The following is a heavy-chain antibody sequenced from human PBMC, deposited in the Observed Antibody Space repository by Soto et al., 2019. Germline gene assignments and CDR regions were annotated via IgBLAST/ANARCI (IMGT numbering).Heavy chain of an antibody. CDR1: GYRHTSNG. D-gene: IGHD2-2*01. CDR2: ISGHDGNT. J-gene: IGHJ4*02. CDR3: AREYCSSASCYGPDF. Sequence: GASVKLSCKDSGYRHTSNGISWVRQAPKQGLEWMGWISGHDGNTKYTQKVQGRVTVTTDTSTSTAYMDLKSLRSDDTAVYYCAREYCSSASCYGPDFWGQGTLVTVSS. V-gene: IGHV1-18*01.